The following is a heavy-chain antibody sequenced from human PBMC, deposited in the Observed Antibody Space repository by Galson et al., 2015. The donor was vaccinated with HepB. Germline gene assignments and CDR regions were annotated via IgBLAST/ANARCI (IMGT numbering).Heavy chain of an antibody. J-gene: IGHJ6*02. Sequence: SLRLSCAASGFTFSSYGMHWVRQAPGKGLEWVAVISYDGSNKYYADSVKGRFTISRDNSKNTLYLQMNSLRAEDTAVYYCAKDQKSYGSGRGYGMDVWGQGTTVTVSS. CDR2: ISYDGSNK. V-gene: IGHV3-30*18. CDR3: AKDQKSYGSGRGYGMDV. CDR1: GFTFSSYG. D-gene: IGHD3-10*01.